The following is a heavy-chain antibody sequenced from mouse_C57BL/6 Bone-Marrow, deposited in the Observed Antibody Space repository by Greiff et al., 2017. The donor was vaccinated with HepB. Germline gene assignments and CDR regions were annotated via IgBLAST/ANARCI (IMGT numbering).Heavy chain of an antibody. CDR3: AREGITTVVATNWYFDV. D-gene: IGHD1-1*01. Sequence: EVKLVESGGGLVKPGGSLKLSCAASGFTFSSYAMSWVRQTPEKRLEWVATISDGGSYTYYPDNVKGRFTISRDNAKNNLYLQMSQLKSEDTAMYYCAREGITTVVATNWYFDVWGTGTTVTVSS. V-gene: IGHV5-4*01. CDR1: GFTFSSYA. J-gene: IGHJ1*03. CDR2: ISDGGSYT.